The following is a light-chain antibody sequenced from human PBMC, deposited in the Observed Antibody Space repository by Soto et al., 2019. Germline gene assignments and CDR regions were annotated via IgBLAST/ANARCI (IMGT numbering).Light chain of an antibody. V-gene: IGLV2-14*03. CDR2: DVT. CDR3: TSYTTSSPYLV. J-gene: IGLJ3*02. CDR1: SSVVGGYNY. Sequence: QSALTQPASVSGSPGQSITISCTGTSSVVGGYNYVSWYQHHPGKAPKLMIYDVTNRPSGVSNRFSGSKSGNTASLTISGLQAEDEADYYCTSYTTSSPYLVFGGGTKLTVL.